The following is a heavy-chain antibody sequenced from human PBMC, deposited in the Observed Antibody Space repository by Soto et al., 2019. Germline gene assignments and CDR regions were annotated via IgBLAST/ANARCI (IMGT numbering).Heavy chain of an antibody. CDR3: ARAKVLITPNWFDP. J-gene: IGHJ5*02. D-gene: IGHD3-16*01. Sequence: QVPLVQSGGEVKKPGASVKVSCKASGYTFTSYGITWVRQAPGQGLEYLGWISTYNGNTDFAQKVQNRVTLTTDTSTSRAYMELRSLRPDDTAVYYCARAKVLITPNWFDPWGQGTLVTVSS. CDR2: ISTYNGNT. CDR1: GYTFTSYG. V-gene: IGHV1-18*01.